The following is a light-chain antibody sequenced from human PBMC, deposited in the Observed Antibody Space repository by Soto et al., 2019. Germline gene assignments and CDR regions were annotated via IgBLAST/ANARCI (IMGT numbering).Light chain of an antibody. Sequence: QSVLTQFASVSGSPGQSITISCTGTSIDVGAYNYVSWYQQHPDKAPKLLIYGVGNRPSGVSFRFSGSKSGNTASLTISGLQAEDEADYYCSSYTARGTRVFGTGTKLTVL. CDR3: SSYTARGTRV. CDR1: SIDVGAYNY. V-gene: IGLV2-14*01. CDR2: GVG. J-gene: IGLJ1*01.